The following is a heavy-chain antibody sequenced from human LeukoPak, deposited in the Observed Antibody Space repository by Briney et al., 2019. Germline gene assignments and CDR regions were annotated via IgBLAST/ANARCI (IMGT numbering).Heavy chain of an antibody. CDR2: INSDARST. V-gene: IGHV3-74*01. CDR1: GFTISNYW. J-gene: IGHJ5*02. CDR3: ARGADTGYSSDS. Sequence: PGGSLRLSCAASGFTISNYWMHWVRQAPGKGLVWVSRINSDARSTSYADSVKGRFTISRDNAKNTLYLQMNSLRAEDTAVYYCARGADTGYSSDSWGQGTLVTVSS. D-gene: IGHD6-19*01.